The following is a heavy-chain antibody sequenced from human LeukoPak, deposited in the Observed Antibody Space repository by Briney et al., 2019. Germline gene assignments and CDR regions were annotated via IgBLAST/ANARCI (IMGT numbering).Heavy chain of an antibody. D-gene: IGHD5-18*01. CDR2: ISGSGDTT. CDR3: AREGYSYGYDY. V-gene: IGHV3-23*01. Sequence: PGGSLRLSCAASGFTFSSYAMSWVRQAPGKGLEWVSTISGSGDTTYSADSVKGRFAISRDNSKNTLYLQMNSLRAEDTAVYYCAREGYSYGYDYWGQGTLVTVSS. J-gene: IGHJ4*02. CDR1: GFTFSSYA.